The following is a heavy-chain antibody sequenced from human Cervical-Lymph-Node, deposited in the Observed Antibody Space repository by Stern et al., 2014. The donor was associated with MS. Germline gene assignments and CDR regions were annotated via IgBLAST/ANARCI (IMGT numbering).Heavy chain of an antibody. CDR2: LYWDDDK. J-gene: IGHJ6*02. Sequence: QVTLKESGPTLVKPTQTLTLTCTFSGFSLSSVGVGVGWVRQPPGKALEWLGLLYWDDDKRYRPSLKSRLNITKDTSKNQVLLSITNSDPVDTGTYYCAHSLGAFGMDVWGQGTTVTVSS. CDR1: GFSLSSVGVG. CDR3: AHSLGAFGMDV. V-gene: IGHV2-5*02.